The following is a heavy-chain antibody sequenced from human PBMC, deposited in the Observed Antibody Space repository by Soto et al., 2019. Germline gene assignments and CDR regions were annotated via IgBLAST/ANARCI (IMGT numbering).Heavy chain of an antibody. CDR1: GFTFSSYA. D-gene: IGHD6-13*01. V-gene: IGHV3-30-3*01. Sequence: GGSLRLSCAASGFTFSSYAMHWVRQAPGKGLEWVAVISYDGSNKYYADSVKGRFTISRDNSKNTLYLQMNSLRAEDTAVYYCARDSGLMVGIAAHSRFDPWGQGTLVTVSS. CDR2: ISYDGSNK. CDR3: ARDSGLMVGIAAHSRFDP. J-gene: IGHJ5*02.